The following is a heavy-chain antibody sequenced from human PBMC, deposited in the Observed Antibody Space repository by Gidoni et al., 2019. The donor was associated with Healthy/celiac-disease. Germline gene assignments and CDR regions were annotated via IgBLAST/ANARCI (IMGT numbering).Heavy chain of an antibody. V-gene: IGHV3-30-3*01. Sequence: QVQLVESGGGVVQPGRSLRLSCAASGLPFSSYAMHWVRQAPGKGLEWVAVISYDGSNKYYADSVKGRFTISRDNSKNTLYLQMNSLRAEDTAVYYCAREGYYDSSGYYYSHSLFDYWGQGTLVTVSS. CDR2: ISYDGSNK. J-gene: IGHJ4*02. CDR3: AREGYYDSSGYYYSHSLFDY. CDR1: GLPFSSYA. D-gene: IGHD3-22*01.